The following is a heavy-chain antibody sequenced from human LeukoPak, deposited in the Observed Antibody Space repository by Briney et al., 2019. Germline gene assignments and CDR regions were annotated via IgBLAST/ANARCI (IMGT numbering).Heavy chain of an antibody. CDR3: AKGRVRGVYYYYYMDV. CDR1: GFTFSSYA. V-gene: IGHV3-64*01. CDR2: ISSNGGST. J-gene: IGHJ6*03. D-gene: IGHD3-10*01. Sequence: GGSLRLSCAASGFTFSSYAMHWVRQAPGKGLEYVSAISSNGGSTYYANSVKGRFTISRDNSKNTLYLQMNSLRAEDTAVYYCAKGRVRGVYYYYYMDVWAKGPRSPSP.